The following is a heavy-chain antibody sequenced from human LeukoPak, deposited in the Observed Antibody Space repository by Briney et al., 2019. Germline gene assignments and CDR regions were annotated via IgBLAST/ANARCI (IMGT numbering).Heavy chain of an antibody. Sequence: ASVKVSCKASGYTFTNYYMHWVRQAPGQGLEWMGWINPNSGATNYAQKFQGRVTMTRDTSISTASMELSRLRSDDTAVYYCARTRSVIRYFDWLLPGDILYWGQGTLVTVSS. D-gene: IGHD3-9*01. J-gene: IGHJ4*02. CDR2: INPNSGAT. CDR3: ARTRSVIRYFDWLLPGDILY. V-gene: IGHV1-2*02. CDR1: GYTFTNYY.